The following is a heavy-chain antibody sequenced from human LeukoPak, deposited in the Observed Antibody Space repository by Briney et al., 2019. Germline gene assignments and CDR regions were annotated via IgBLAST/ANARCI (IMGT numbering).Heavy chain of an antibody. CDR3: AIYYGSGSYRPFDY. CDR2: ISGSGGST. Sequence: GGSLLLSCAASGFPFSSYAMSWVRPAPGKGLEWVSAISGSGGSTYYAGSVKGRFTISRDDSKNTLYLQMNSLRAEDTAVYYCAIYYGSGSYRPFDYWGQGTLVTVSS. V-gene: IGHV3-23*01. J-gene: IGHJ4*02. CDR1: GFPFSSYA. D-gene: IGHD3-10*01.